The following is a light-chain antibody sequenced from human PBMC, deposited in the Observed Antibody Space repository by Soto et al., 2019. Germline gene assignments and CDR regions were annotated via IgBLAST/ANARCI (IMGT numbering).Light chain of an antibody. J-gene: IGLJ2*01. CDR2: DVS. CDR1: SSDVGGYNY. CDR3: SSYTSSSTLYVV. V-gene: IGLV2-14*01. Sequence: QSVLTQPASVSGSPGQSITISCTGTSSDVGGYNYVSWYQQHPGKAPKLMIYDVSNRPSGVSNRFSGSKSGNTASLTISGLQAEDEADYYCSSYTSSSTLYVVFGGGTKLTAL.